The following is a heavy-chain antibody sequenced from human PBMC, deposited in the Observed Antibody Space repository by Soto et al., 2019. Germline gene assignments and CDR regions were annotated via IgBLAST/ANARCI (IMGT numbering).Heavy chain of an antibody. V-gene: IGHV1-69*01. CDR1: GGTFSSYA. CDR3: ARSQGSSTSLEIYYYYYYGMDV. D-gene: IGHD2-2*01. Sequence: QVQLVQSGAEVKKPGSSVKVSCKASGGTFSSYAISWVRQAPGQGLEWMGGIIPISDTTNYAQKFQGRVTMAADECTSTAYMAVSSLRSEDTDVYYCARSQGSSTSLEIYYYYYYGMDVWGQGTTVTVSS. CDR2: IIPISDTT. J-gene: IGHJ6*02.